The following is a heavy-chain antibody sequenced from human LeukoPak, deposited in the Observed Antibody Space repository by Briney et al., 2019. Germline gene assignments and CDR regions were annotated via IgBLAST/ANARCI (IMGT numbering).Heavy chain of an antibody. CDR3: ARVLSYSGYPRCFDY. CDR1: GYTFTSYG. V-gene: IGHV1-18*01. D-gene: IGHD5-12*01. Sequence: ASVKVSCKASGYTFTSYGISWVRQAPGQGLEWMGWISAYNGNTNYAQKLQGRVTMTTDTSTSTAYMELRSLRSDDTAVYYCARVLSYSGYPRCFDYWGQGTLVTVSS. J-gene: IGHJ4*02. CDR2: ISAYNGNT.